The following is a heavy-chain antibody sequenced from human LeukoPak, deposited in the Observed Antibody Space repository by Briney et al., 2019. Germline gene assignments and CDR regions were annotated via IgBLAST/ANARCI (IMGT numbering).Heavy chain of an antibody. CDR2: ILYDGSNK. Sequence: PGGSLRLSCAASGFTFSTYGMHWVSQAPGKGLEWVAVILYDGSNKYYADSVKGRLTIARDNSKNTLYLQMNSLRVEDTAVYYCAKADPASCARGVCSNVVTALPAYWGQGTLVTVSS. V-gene: IGHV3-30*18. CDR3: AKADPASCARGVCSNVVTALPAY. CDR1: GFTFSTYG. J-gene: IGHJ4*02. D-gene: IGHD2-21*02.